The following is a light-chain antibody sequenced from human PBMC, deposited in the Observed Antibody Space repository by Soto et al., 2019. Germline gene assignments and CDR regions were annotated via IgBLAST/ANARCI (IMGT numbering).Light chain of an antibody. CDR2: GSS. CDR3: QQYNSWPPIT. V-gene: IGKV3-15*01. CDR1: QTVSNN. Sequence: EIVMTQSPGTLSVSPGEGATLSCRASQTVSNNLAWYHQKPGQAPRLLIYGSSTRATGIPARFSGSGSGTEFTLTISSLQSEDFAVYYCQQYNSWPPITFGQGTRMEIK. J-gene: IGKJ5*01.